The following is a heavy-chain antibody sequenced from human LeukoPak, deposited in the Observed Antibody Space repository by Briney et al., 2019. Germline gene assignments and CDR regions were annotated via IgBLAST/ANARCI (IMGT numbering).Heavy chain of an antibody. Sequence: GGSLRLSCAASGFTFSTYGMHWVRQAPGKGLVWVTFIRYDARDEYYVDSVKGRFTISRDNSKNTLYLQMNSLRAEDTAVYFCAKDYGRGTIHYWGQGTLVIVSS. D-gene: IGHD3-10*01. V-gene: IGHV3-30*02. CDR2: IRYDARDE. J-gene: IGHJ4*02. CDR1: GFTFSTYG. CDR3: AKDYGRGTIHY.